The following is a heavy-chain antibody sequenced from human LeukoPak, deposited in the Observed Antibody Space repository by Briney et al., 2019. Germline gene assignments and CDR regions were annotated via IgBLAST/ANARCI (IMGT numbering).Heavy chain of an antibody. CDR2: INPNSGGT. V-gene: IGHV1-2*02. CDR3: ASGGSEYSGYDIRIFDY. J-gene: IGHJ4*02. D-gene: IGHD5-12*01. Sequence: ASVKVSCKASGYTFTAYYMHWVRQAPGQGLEWMGWINPNSGGTNYAQKLQGRVTMTRDTSISTAYMELSRLRSDDTAVYYCASGGSEYSGYDIRIFDYWGQGTLVTVSS. CDR1: GYTFTAYY.